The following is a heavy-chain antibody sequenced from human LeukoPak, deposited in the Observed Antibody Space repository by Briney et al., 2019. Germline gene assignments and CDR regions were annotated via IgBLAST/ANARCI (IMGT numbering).Heavy chain of an antibody. CDR3: VGSGTPYYFDY. J-gene: IGHJ4*02. CDR2: IYYSGST. V-gene: IGHV4-59*08. D-gene: IGHD1-1*01. Sequence: SETLSLTCAVYGGSFSGYYWSWIRQPPGKGLEWIGYIYYSGSTNYNPSLKSRVTISVDTSKNQFSLKLSSVTAADTAVYYCVGSGTPYYFDYWGQGTLVTVSS. CDR1: GGSFSGYY.